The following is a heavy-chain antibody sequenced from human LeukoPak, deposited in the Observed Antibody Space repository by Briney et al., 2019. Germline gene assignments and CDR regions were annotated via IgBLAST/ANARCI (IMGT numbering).Heavy chain of an antibody. CDR3: ARIGDTLYWHFDL. J-gene: IGHJ2*01. CDR1: GGSVSAYY. V-gene: IGHV4-4*07. D-gene: IGHD2-21*02. CDR2: LSTIGST. Sequence: SETLSLTCSVSGGSVSAYYWSWIRQPAGKGLEWVGRLSTIGSTNYDPSLKSRFTISGDTSKNQFSLKLTSVTAADAAVYYCARIGDTLYWHFDLWGRGTPVPVSS.